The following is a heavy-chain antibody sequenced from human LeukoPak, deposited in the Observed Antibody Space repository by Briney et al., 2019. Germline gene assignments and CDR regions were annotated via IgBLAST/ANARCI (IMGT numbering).Heavy chain of an antibody. D-gene: IGHD3-10*01. V-gene: IGHV4-61*05. J-gene: IGHJ5*02. CDR2: IYYSGST. CDR3: ARLSYYSFWFDP. CDR1: GGSISSSSYY. Sequence: SETLSLTCTVSGGSISSSSYYWGWIRQPPGKGLEWIGYIYYSGSTNYNPSLKSRVTISVDTSKNQFSLKLSSVTAADTAVYYCARLSYYSFWFDPWGQGTLVTVSS.